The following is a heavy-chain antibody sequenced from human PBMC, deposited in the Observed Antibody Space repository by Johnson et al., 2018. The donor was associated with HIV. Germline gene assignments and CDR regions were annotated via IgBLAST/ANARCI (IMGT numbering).Heavy chain of an antibody. CDR1: GFTFSSYG. J-gene: IGHJ3*02. CDR3: ARGVPPSRWELQSGLFDAFDI. D-gene: IGHD1-26*01. CDR2: ISYDGSNK. Sequence: QVQLVESGGGVVQPGRSLRLSCAASGFTFSSYGMHWVRQAPGKGLEWVAVISYDGSNKYYADSVKGRFTISRDNSKNTLYLQMNSLRAEDTAVYYCARGVPPSRWELQSGLFDAFDIWGQGTMVTVSS. V-gene: IGHV3-30*03.